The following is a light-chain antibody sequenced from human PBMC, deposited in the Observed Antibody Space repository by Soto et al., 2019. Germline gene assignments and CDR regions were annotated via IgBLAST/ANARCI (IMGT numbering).Light chain of an antibody. V-gene: IGKV3-20*01. CDR3: QHYGNSPPFT. J-gene: IGKJ2*01. CDR1: QSISSNY. Sequence: EIVLTQSPGTLSLSPGERATITCRASQSISSNYLAWYQQKPDQATTLLIYGASSRATCIPDRFSGSGCGTDFTLTISRLEPEDFAVYFCQHYGNSPPFTFGQGTKVEIK. CDR2: GAS.